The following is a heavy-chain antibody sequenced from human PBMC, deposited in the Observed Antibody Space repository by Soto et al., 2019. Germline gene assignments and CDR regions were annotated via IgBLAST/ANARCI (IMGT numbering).Heavy chain of an antibody. CDR1: RGSQRISRYY. Sequence: PSETLSLTCTVSRGSQRISRYYRGWLSKTQRKRLEWIWSSYYSGSTYYNPSLKRRVTISLDTSKNQCSLKLSSVTAADTAVYYCARRGGGWNDSFPIYGFGIWGQGRRVTVSS. V-gene: IGHV4-39*01. J-gene: IGHJ3*02. CDR3: ARRGGGWNDSFPIYGFGI. D-gene: IGHD1-1*01. CDR2: SYYSGST.